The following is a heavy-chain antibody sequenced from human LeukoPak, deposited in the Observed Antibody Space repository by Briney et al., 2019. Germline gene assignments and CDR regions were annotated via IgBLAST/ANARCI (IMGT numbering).Heavy chain of an antibody. J-gene: IGHJ6*03. CDR3: AKAVSSSAYYHYYMDV. D-gene: IGHD6-6*01. Sequence: GSLRLSCAASGFTFTNYAMSWVRQAPGKGLEWVSGIRGSGGTIYHADSVKGRFTISRDSSKNTLYLQMNSLRAEDTAVYYCAKAVSSSAYYHYYMDVWGKGTTVTVSS. V-gene: IGHV3-23*01. CDR1: GFTFTNYA. CDR2: IRGSGGTI.